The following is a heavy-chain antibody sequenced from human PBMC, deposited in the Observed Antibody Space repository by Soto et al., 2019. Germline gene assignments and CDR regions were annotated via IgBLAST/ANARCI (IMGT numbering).Heavy chain of an antibody. CDR3: AGITMIVVGAYGMDV. CDR1: GYTLTELS. Sequence: VASVKVSCKVSGYTLTELSMHWVRQAPGKGLEWMGGFDPEDAEIIYAQKFQGRVTMTEDTSTDTAYMELSSLRSEDTAVYYCAGITMIVVGAYGMDVWGQGTTVTVSS. CDR2: FDPEDAEI. D-gene: IGHD3-22*01. V-gene: IGHV1-24*01. J-gene: IGHJ6*02.